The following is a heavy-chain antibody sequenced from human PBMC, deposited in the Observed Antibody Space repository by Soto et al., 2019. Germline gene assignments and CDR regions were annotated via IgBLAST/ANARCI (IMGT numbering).Heavy chain of an antibody. CDR2: IRFDGSNI. J-gene: IGHJ4*02. CDR1: ESIFRGHG. D-gene: IGHD1-26*01. Sequence: QVLLVESGGGVVQPGRSLRLSCAASESIFRGHGMHWVRQAPGKGLEWVAIIRFDGSNINYADFVMGRFTISRDNSKNMLYLEMNSLRVEDTAVYYCARDGVGATTFWGYLDYWRQGTLVTVSS. CDR3: ARDGVGATTFWGYLDY. V-gene: IGHV3-33*01.